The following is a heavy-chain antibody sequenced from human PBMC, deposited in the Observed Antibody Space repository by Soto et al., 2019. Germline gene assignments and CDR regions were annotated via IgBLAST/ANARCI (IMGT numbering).Heavy chain of an antibody. V-gene: IGHV3-49*04. D-gene: IGHD2-2*01. CDR3: LKMEDCSSTSSMSLGY. Sequence: GGSLRLSCAASGFTFSYYYMSGVRQAPGKGLEWVGFIRNKANGGTTEKTTSVKGRFTISRDDSKSITYLQMRSLKTEDTAVYYSLKMEDCSSTSSMSLGYWGQGTLVTVSS. CDR1: GFTFSYYY. J-gene: IGHJ4*02. CDR2: IRNKANGGTT.